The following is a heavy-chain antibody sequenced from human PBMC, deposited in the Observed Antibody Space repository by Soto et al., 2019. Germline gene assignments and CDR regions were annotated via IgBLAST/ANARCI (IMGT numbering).Heavy chain of an antibody. V-gene: IGHV3-30*03. D-gene: IGHD3-10*01. CDR3: APWFGAFDY. Sequence: QVQLVESGEGVVQPGRSLRLSCAASGFTFSSYGMHWVRQGPGKGLEWVAVISYDGSNKYYADSVKGRFTISRDNSKNTLYLQMNSLRAEDTAVYYCAPWFGAFDYWGQGTLVTVSS. J-gene: IGHJ4*02. CDR1: GFTFSSYG. CDR2: ISYDGSNK.